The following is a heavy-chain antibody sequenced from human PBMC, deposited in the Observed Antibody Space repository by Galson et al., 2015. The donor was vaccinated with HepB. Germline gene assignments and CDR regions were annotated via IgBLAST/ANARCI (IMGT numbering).Heavy chain of an antibody. CDR2: ISSSSSYI. J-gene: IGHJ4*02. V-gene: IGHV3-21*01. CDR3: ARESDSGSYYLVFDY. D-gene: IGHD1-26*01. CDR1: GFTFSSYS. Sequence: SLRLSCAASGFTFSSYSMNWVRQAPGKGLEWVSSISSSSSYIYYADSVKGRFTISRDNAKNSLYLQMNSLRAEDTAVYYCARESDSGSYYLVFDYWGQGTLVTVSS.